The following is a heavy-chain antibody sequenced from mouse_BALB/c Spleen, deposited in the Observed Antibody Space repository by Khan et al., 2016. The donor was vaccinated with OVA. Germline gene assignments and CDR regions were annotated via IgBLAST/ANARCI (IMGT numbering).Heavy chain of an antibody. CDR3: GREWGAWFPY. CDR1: GYTFTDYN. V-gene: IGHV1-77*01. J-gene: IGHJ3*01. Sequence: QVQLKQSGAELARPGASVKLSCKASGYTFTDYNINWVKQRPGQGLEWIGQIYPGSNNTYYNGKFKGKATLTTDKSSSTAYMQLSSLTSEDSAVYFCGREWGAWFPYWGQGTLVTVSA. CDR2: IYPGSNNT.